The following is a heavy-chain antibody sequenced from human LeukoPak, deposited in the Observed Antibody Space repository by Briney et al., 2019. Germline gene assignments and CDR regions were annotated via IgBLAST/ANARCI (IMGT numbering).Heavy chain of an antibody. CDR2: MYYSGNT. D-gene: IGHD3-9*01. J-gene: IGHJ4*02. CDR1: GDAITGSSYY. Sequence: SETLSLTCTVSGDAITGSSYYWGWIRQSPGKGLEWIGSMYYSGNTYSNPSLESRVTMSADTSKNQFSLKLNSVSVADTAVYYCARRYFYRTGNYYFAYWREGALVIVSS. CDR3: ARRYFYRTGNYYFAY. V-gene: IGHV4-39*01.